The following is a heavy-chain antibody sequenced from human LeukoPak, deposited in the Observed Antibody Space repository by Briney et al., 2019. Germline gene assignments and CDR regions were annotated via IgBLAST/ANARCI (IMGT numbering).Heavy chain of an antibody. V-gene: IGHV3-49*04. D-gene: IGHD2-2*01. Sequence: GGSLTLSCTASGXTLGDYAISWVRQAPEKGLEWVGFIISKAYSGTTEYAASVTGRFTISRDDSNSIAYLQMNSLKTEDTAVYFCTTAPPVGREVPVGNDYWGQGTLVTVSS. CDR2: IISKAYSGTT. J-gene: IGHJ4*02. CDR3: TTAPPVGREVPVGNDY. CDR1: GXTLGDYA.